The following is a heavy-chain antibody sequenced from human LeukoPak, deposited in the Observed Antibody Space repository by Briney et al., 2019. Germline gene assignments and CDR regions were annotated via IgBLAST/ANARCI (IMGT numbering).Heavy chain of an antibody. V-gene: IGHV4-39*07. J-gene: IGHJ5*02. CDR2: MRYITGDT. CDR1: DDSFSSHNYY. CDR3: ARRRSDLNWYDP. Sequence: PSETLSLTCTVSDDSFSSHNYYWAWIRQPPGKGLECIGGMRYITGDTYFNPSLKSRVTISIDTSKNQISLNLLSVTAADTATYFCARRRSDLNWYDPWGQGTLVTVSS. D-gene: IGHD6-19*01.